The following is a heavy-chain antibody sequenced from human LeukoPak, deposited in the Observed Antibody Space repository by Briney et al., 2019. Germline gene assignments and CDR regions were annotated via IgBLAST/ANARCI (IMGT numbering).Heavy chain of an antibody. V-gene: IGHV4-39*01. J-gene: IGHJ6*03. Sequence: SETLSLTCSVSGGSISSGDYYWSWIRQPPGKGLEWIGEINHSGSTNYNPSLKSRVTISVDTSKNQFSLKLSSVTAADTAVYYCARHRPYCSGGSCYYYMDVWGKGTTVTVS. CDR1: GGSISSGDYY. CDR3: ARHRPYCSGGSCYYYMDV. CDR2: INHSGST. D-gene: IGHD2-15*01.